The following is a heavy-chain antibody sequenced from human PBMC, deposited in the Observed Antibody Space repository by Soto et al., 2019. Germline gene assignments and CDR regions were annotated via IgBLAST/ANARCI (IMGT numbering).Heavy chain of an antibody. D-gene: IGHD3-16*02. CDR2: FDPEDGET. J-gene: IGHJ4*02. Sequence: ASVKVSCKVSGYTLTELSVHWVRQAPGKGLEWMGGFDPEDGETIYAQKFQGRVTMTEDTSTDTAYMELSSLRSEDTAVYYCAWIMITFGRVIAPAYWGQGTLVTVSS. CDR1: GYTLTELS. CDR3: AWIMITFGRVIAPAY. V-gene: IGHV1-24*01.